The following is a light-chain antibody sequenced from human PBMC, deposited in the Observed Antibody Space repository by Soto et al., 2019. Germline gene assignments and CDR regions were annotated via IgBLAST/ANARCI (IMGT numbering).Light chain of an antibody. CDR3: CSYAGSRTYV. J-gene: IGLJ1*01. V-gene: IGLV2-23*01. CDR2: EDT. Sequence: QSALTQPASVSGSPGQSIIISCTGSSSDVGSYNLVSWYQHHPGKAPKVMIYEDTKRPSGVSNRFSGSKSGNTASLTISGLQPEDEADYYCCSYAGSRTYVFGAGTKLTVL. CDR1: SSDVGSYNL.